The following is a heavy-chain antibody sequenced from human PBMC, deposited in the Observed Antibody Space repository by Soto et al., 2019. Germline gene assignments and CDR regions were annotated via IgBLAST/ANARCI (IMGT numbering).Heavy chain of an antibody. CDR3: ARDFGGYYYDSSGYYHFDY. CDR1: GGTFSSYA. Sequence: QVQLVQSGAEVKKPGSSVKVSCKASGGTFSSYAISWVRQAPGQGLEWMGGIIPIFGTANYAQKFQGRVTITADESTSTAYMELSSLRSEDTAVYYCARDFGGYYYDSSGYYHFDYWGQGTLVTVSS. V-gene: IGHV1-69*01. J-gene: IGHJ4*02. D-gene: IGHD3-22*01. CDR2: IIPIFGTA.